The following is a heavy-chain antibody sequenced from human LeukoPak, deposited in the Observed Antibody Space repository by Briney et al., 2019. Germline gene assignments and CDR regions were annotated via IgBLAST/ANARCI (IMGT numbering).Heavy chain of an antibody. V-gene: IGHV3-23*01. D-gene: IGHD3-10*02. CDR1: GFTFSSYA. CDR3: AELGITMIGGV. Sequence: PGGSLRLSCAASGFTFSSYAMNWVRLAPGKGLEWVSTISNSGESTYYADSVKGRFTISRDNSKNTLYLQMNSLRAEDTAVYYCAELGITMIGGVWGKGTTVTISS. CDR2: ISNSGEST. J-gene: IGHJ6*04.